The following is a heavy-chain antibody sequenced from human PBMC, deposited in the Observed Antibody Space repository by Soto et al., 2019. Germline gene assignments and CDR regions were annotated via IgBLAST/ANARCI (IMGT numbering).Heavy chain of an antibody. V-gene: IGHV4-30-4*01. CDR3: VREDDGGDRDYYGLDV. D-gene: IGHD4-17*01. CDR1: GGPISSDHYH. J-gene: IGHJ6*02. Sequence: QVQLQESGPGLVRPSQTLSLTCTVSGGPISSDHYHWTWIRQTPGKGLEWIGYIHYSGSVYYNPSLQSRVTMSVDTSKTLFSLKLRSVTAADTAVYFCVREDDGGDRDYYGLDVWGQGTTVTVSS. CDR2: IHYSGSV.